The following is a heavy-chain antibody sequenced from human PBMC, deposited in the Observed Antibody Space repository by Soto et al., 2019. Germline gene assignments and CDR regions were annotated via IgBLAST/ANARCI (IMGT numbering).Heavy chain of an antibody. V-gene: IGHV4-30-2*01. Sequence: PSETLSLTCAVSGGSISSGGYSWSWIRQPPGKGLEWIGYIYHSGSTYYNPSLKCRVTISVDRSKNQFSLKLSSVTAADTAVYYCAGGSGSYYDAFDIWGQGTMVTVSS. D-gene: IGHD3-10*01. CDR1: GGSISSGGYS. CDR3: AGGSGSYYDAFDI. CDR2: IYHSGST. J-gene: IGHJ3*02.